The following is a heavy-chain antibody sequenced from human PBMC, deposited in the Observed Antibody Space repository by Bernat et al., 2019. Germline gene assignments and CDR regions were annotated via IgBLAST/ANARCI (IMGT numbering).Heavy chain of an antibody. D-gene: IGHD3-10*01. Sequence: EVQLVESGGGLVQPGGSLRLSCAASGFTFSSYSMNWVRQAPGKGLEWVSYISSSSSTIYYADSVKGRFTISRDNAKNSLYLQMNSPRDEDTAVYYCARGPSTMVQGVISDYWGQGTLVTVSS. CDR1: GFTFSSYS. CDR3: ARGPSTMVQGVISDY. J-gene: IGHJ4*02. CDR2: ISSSSSTI. V-gene: IGHV3-48*02.